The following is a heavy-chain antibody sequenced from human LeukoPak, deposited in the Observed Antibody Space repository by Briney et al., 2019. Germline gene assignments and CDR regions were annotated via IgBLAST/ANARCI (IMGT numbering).Heavy chain of an antibody. Sequence: ASVKVSCKASGYTFTSYDFNWVRQATGQRPEWMGWMSPNSGDTGYAQKFQDRVTMTRNTSISTAYMELSSLRSDDTAVYYCARGPPNWGYDYWGPGTPVTVFS. V-gene: IGHV1-8*01. CDR3: ARGPPNWGYDY. CDR1: GYTFTSYD. J-gene: IGHJ4*02. D-gene: IGHD7-27*01. CDR2: MSPNSGDT.